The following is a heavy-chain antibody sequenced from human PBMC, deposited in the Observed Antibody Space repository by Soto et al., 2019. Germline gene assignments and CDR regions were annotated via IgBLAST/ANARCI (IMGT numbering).Heavy chain of an antibody. J-gene: IGHJ4*02. Sequence: EVQLAESGGGLVQPGGSLRLSCAASGFTFSNYWMGWVRQAPGKGLGWVANIKQYGKKKNNMDSGKGRFTIPRDNAKNSLNPQMNSLGAEDPAVYFWARDGAMDANWGQGTLVT. CDR2: IKQYGKKK. V-gene: IGHV3-7*05. D-gene: IGHD2-2*01. CDR3: ARDGAMDAN. CDR1: GFTFSNYW.